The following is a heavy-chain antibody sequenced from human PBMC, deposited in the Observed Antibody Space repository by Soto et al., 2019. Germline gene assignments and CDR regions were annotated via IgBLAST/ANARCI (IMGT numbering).Heavy chain of an antibody. D-gene: IGHD3-9*01. CDR1: GFTFSSYS. J-gene: IGHJ6*02. V-gene: IGHV3-21*01. CDR2: ISSSSSYI. CDR3: ARAPIPLRYFDWSMPRGYYYGMDV. Sequence: PGGSLRLSCAASGFTFSSYSMNWVRQAPGKGLEWVSSISSSSSYIYYADSVKGRFTISRDNAKNSLYLQMNSLRAEGTAVYYCARAPIPLRYFDWSMPRGYYYGMDVWGQGTTVTVPS.